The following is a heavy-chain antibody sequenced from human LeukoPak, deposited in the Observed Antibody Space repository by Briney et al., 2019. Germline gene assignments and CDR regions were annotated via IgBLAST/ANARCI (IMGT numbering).Heavy chain of an antibody. CDR2: ISWKSGTL. D-gene: IGHD6-19*01. CDR3: AKDFRSSDWYGGFDY. Sequence: PGRSLRLSCAASGFSFDNYAMHWVRQAPGKGLEWVSSISWKSGTLVYADSVKGRFTISRDNAKNSLCLQMNSLRAEDTALYYCAKDFRSSDWYGGFDYWGQGTLVTVSS. CDR1: GFSFDNYA. V-gene: IGHV3-9*01. J-gene: IGHJ4*02.